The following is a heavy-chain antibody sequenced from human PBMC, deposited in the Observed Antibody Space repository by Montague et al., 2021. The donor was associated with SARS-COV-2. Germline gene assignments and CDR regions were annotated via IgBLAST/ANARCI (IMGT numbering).Heavy chain of an antibody. Sequence: SETLSLTCTVSGGSISSYYWSWIRQSPGRGLECIGYTSYSGSTEYNPSLKSRVTISVDTSKNQFSLKLSSATAVDTAVYYCARHANWDWYYFDYGGQGTLVTVSS. CDR2: TSYSGST. D-gene: IGHD7-27*01. CDR3: ARHANWDWYYFDY. J-gene: IGHJ4*02. CDR1: GGSISSYY. V-gene: IGHV4-59*08.